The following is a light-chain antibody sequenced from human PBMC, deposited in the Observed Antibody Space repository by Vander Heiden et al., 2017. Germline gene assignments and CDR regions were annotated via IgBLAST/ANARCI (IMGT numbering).Light chain of an antibody. CDR3: MQALQPPLT. Sequence: VMTWYPHSLAVTPGEPATSSCRSSQCRLHRDGYNYLAWYLQKPGQSPQLLIYLASNRASGVPDRFSGSALGTYFTLRISRVEAEDVGVYYCMQALQPPLTFGQGTKVELK. CDR1: QCRLHRDGYNY. CDR2: LAS. J-gene: IGKJ1*01. V-gene: IGKV2-28*01.